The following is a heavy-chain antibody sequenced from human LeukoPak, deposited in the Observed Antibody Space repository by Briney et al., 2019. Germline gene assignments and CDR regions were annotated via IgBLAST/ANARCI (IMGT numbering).Heavy chain of an antibody. CDR1: GGSFSGYY. D-gene: IGHD2-15*01. CDR2: INHSGST. CDR3: ARDLLYCSGGSCYLTFFDY. Sequence: SETLSLTCAVYGGSFSGYYWSWIRQPPGKGLEWIGEINHSGSTNYNPSLKSRVTMSVDTSKNQFSLKLSSVTAADTAVYYCARDLLYCSGGSCYLTFFDYWGQGTLVTVSS. V-gene: IGHV4-34*01. J-gene: IGHJ4*02.